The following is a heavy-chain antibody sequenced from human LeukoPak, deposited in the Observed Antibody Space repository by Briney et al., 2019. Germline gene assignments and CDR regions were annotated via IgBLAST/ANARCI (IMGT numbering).Heavy chain of an antibody. CDR3: ARDDGDYEHSLDY. CDR1: GGSISSYY. V-gene: IGHV4-59*01. Sequence: PSGTLPLTCTVSGGSISSYYWSWIRQPPGKGLEWIGYIYYSGSTNYNPSLKSRVTISVDTSKNQFSLKLSSVTAADTAVYYCARDDGDYEHSLDYWGQGTLVTVSS. CDR2: IYYSGST. D-gene: IGHD4-17*01. J-gene: IGHJ4*02.